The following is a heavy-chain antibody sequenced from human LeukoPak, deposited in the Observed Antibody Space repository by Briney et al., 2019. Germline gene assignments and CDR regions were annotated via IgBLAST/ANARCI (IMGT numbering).Heavy chain of an antibody. CDR2: TYTSGST. CDR1: GGSISSYY. V-gene: IGHV4-4*07. D-gene: IGHD1-26*01. Sequence: SETLSLTCTVSGGSISSYYWSWIRQPAGKGLEWIGRTYTSGSTNYNPSLKSRVTMSVDTSKNQFSLKLSSVTAADTAVYYCARSRRVVGATTGNWFDPWGQGTLVTVSS. J-gene: IGHJ5*02. CDR3: ARSRRVVGATTGNWFDP.